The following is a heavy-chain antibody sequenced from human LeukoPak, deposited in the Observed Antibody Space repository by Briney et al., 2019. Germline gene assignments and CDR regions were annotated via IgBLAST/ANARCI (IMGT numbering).Heavy chain of an antibody. J-gene: IGHJ4*03. CDR3: ARDPSRRYSSTFDT. CDR2: ICESGSDT. Sequence: GGSLRLSCAASGFTFSSYGMNWVRQAPGKGLEWVSDICESGSDTYYADSVRGRFTISRDNSKNTLYLQMNSLRAEDTAVYYCARDPSRRYSSTFDTWGHGTLVTASS. D-gene: IGHD2-15*01. V-gene: IGHV3-21*05. CDR1: GFTFSSYG.